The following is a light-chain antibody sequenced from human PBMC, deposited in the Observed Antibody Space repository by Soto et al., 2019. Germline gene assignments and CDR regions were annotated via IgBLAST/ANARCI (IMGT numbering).Light chain of an antibody. Sequence: QSVLTQPPSVSGAPGQRVTISCTGISSNIGAGYHVHWYQQLPGTAPKLLIYGNSNRPSGVPDRFSGSKSGTSASLAITVLQAEEEADYYGQSYDSSLSGYVFGTGTKGTGL. CDR2: GNS. CDR3: QSYDSSLSGYV. J-gene: IGLJ1*01. V-gene: IGLV1-40*01. CDR1: SSNIGAGYH.